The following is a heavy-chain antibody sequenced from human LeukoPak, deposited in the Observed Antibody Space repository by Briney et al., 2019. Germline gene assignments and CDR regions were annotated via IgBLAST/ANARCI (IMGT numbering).Heavy chain of an antibody. J-gene: IGHJ4*02. D-gene: IGHD1-26*01. CDR1: GFTLSTNA. CDR3: AKDVGKWESLHFFDY. Sequence: GGSLRLSCLTSGFTLSTNAMSWVRQAPGKGLEWISGISGSGASTYYADSVKGRFTISRDDSRNTLYLQMISLRGDDTAVYYCAKDVGKWESLHFFDYWGQGTLVTVSS. CDR2: ISGSGAST. V-gene: IGHV3-23*01.